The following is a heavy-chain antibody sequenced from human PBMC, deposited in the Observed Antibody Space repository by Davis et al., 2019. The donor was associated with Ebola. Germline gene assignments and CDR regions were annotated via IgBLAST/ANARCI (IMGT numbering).Heavy chain of an antibody. CDR1: GSTFTSYG. J-gene: IGHJ4*02. D-gene: IGHD7-27*01. V-gene: IGHV1-3*01. CDR2: INAGNGNT. CDR3: VGERPGTGIYDY. Sequence: ASVKVSCKASGSTFTSYGIHWVRQAPGQGLEWMGWINAGNGNTQYAQKFQGRVTITRDTSANTAYVEVSSLRSEDTAVFYCVGERPGTGIYDYWGQGTLVTVS.